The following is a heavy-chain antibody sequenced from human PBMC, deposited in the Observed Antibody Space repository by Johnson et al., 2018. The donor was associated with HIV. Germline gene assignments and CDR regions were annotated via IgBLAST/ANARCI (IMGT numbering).Heavy chain of an antibody. D-gene: IGHD3-22*01. CDR2: ISSNGGST. CDR3: ARDRPIAPFDI. Sequence: MQLVESGGGLVQPGGSLRLSCAASGFTFSSYAMHWVRQAPGKGLEYVSAISSNGGSTYYANSVKGRFTISRDNSKNTLYLQMNSLRAEDTAVYYCARDRPIAPFDIWGQGTMVTVSS. V-gene: IGHV3-64*01. J-gene: IGHJ3*02. CDR1: GFTFSSYA.